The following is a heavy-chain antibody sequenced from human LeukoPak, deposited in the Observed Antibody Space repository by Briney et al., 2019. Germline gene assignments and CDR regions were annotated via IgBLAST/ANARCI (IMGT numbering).Heavy chain of an antibody. CDR1: GFTFSSYW. CDR3: ARLYSSGWYAYYMDV. CDR2: IKQDGSEK. Sequence: GGSLRLSCAASGFTFSSYWMSWVRQAPGKGLEWVANIKQDGSEKYYVDSVKGRFTISRDNAKNSLYLQMNSLRAEDTAVYYCARLYSSGWYAYYMDVWGKGTTVTISS. V-gene: IGHV3-7*01. D-gene: IGHD6-19*01. J-gene: IGHJ6*03.